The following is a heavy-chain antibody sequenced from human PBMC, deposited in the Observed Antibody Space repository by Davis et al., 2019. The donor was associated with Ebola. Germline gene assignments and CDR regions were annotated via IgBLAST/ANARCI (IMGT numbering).Heavy chain of an antibody. V-gene: IGHV3-11*01. CDR1: GFTFSDYY. D-gene: IGHD3-22*01. CDR3: AREGPRFDSSGYYYGMDV. J-gene: IGHJ6*02. CDR2: ISSSCSTI. Sequence: GESLKISCAASGFTFSDYYMSWIRQAPGKGLEWVSYISSSCSTIYYADSVKGRFTISRDNAKNSLYLQMNSLRAEDTAVYYCAREGPRFDSSGYYYGMDVWGQGTTVTVSS.